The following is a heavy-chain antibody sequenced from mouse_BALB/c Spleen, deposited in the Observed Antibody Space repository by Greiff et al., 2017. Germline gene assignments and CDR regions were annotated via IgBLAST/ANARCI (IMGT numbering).Heavy chain of an antibody. CDR1: GFSLTSYG. D-gene: IGHD2-3*01. J-gene: IGHJ1*01. Sequence: VQLQESGPGLVAPSQSLSITCTVSGFSLTSYGVHWVRQPPGKGLEWLGVIWAGGSTNYNSALMSRLSISKDNSKSQVFLKMNSLQTDDTAMYYCARDQGVYDPWYFDVWGAGTTVTVSS. CDR3: ARDQGVYDPWYFDV. V-gene: IGHV2-9*02. CDR2: IWAGGST.